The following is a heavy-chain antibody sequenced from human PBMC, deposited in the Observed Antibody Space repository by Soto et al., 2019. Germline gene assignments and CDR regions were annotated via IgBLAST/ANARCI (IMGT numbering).Heavy chain of an antibody. D-gene: IGHD3-22*01. V-gene: IGHV2-26*01. CDR1: GFSLSNARMG. CDR2: IFSNDDK. CDR3: TRIYDSSGSDF. Sequence: QVTLKESGPVLVKPTETLTLTCTVSGFSLSNARMGVSWIRQPPGKALEWLAHIFSNDDKSYSPSLNSRLTISKDTSKSQVVLTMTNMDPVDTATYYCTRIYDSSGSDFWGQGTPVTVSS. J-gene: IGHJ4*02.